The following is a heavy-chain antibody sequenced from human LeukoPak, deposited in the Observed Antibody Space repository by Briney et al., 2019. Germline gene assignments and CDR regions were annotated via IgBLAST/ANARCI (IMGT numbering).Heavy chain of an antibody. D-gene: IGHD6-19*01. CDR1: GFTFSNYR. J-gene: IGHJ4*02. V-gene: IGHV3-64*02. CDR2: ISSNGGGT. Sequence: GGSLRLSCAASGFTFSNYRMSWVRQAPGKGLEYVSAISSNGGGTYYVDSVKGRFTISRDNTKNTLYLQMGSLRAEDMAVYYCARGISGSPGIDYWGQGTLVTVSS. CDR3: ARGISGSPGIDY.